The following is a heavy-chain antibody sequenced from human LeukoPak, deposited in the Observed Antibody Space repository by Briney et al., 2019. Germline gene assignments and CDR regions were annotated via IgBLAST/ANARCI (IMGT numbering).Heavy chain of an antibody. CDR1: GGSISSGDYY. J-gene: IGHJ4*02. CDR2: IYYSGST. CDR3: AREDSRPRGYSGYLLQSLPQPTEQY. V-gene: IGHV4-30-4*01. D-gene: IGHD5-12*01. Sequence: SQTLSLTCTVSGGSISSGDYYWSWIRQPPGKGLEWIGYIYYSGSTYYNPSLKSRVTISVDTSKNQFSLKLSSVTAADTAVYYCAREDSRPRGYSGYLLQSLPQPTEQYWGQGTLVTVSS.